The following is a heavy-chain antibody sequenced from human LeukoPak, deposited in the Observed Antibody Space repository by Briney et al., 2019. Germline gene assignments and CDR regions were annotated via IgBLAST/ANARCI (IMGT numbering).Heavy chain of an antibody. Sequence: GASVKVSCKASGGTFSSYAISWVRQAPGQGLEWMAWISAYNGNTKYAQKFQGRVTMATDTSTSTAYMELRSLRSDDTAVYYCARDPLRFGELLGYFDYWGQGSLVTVSS. CDR2: ISAYNGNT. J-gene: IGHJ4*02. V-gene: IGHV1-18*01. D-gene: IGHD3-10*01. CDR3: ARDPLRFGELLGYFDY. CDR1: GGTFSSYA.